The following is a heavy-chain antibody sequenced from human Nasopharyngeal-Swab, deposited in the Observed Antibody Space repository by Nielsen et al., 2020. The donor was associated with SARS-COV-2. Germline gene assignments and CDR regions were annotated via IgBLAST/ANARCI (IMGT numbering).Heavy chain of an antibody. CDR1: GFTFSSYG. Sequence: SLKTSCAASGFTFSSYGMHWVRQAPGKGLEWVAVISYDGSNKYYADSVKGRFTISRDNSKNTLYLQMNSLRAEDTAVYYCAKGPYYYYYMDVWGKGTTVTVSS. CDR3: AKGPYYYYYMDV. V-gene: IGHV3-30*18. CDR2: ISYDGSNK. J-gene: IGHJ6*03.